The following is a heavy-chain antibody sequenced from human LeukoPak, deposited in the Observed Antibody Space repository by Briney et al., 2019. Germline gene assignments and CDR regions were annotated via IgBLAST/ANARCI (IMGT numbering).Heavy chain of an antibody. CDR2: IYHSGST. Sequence: PSETLYLTCAVSGGSISSGGYSGSWIRQPPGKGLEWIGYIYHSGSTYYNQSLKSRVTISVDRSKNQFSLKLNSVTAADTAVYYCARLQVMPIYYFDYWGQGALVTVSS. J-gene: IGHJ4*02. V-gene: IGHV4-30-2*01. CDR3: ARLQVMPIYYFDY. CDR1: GGSISSGGYS. D-gene: IGHD4-11*01.